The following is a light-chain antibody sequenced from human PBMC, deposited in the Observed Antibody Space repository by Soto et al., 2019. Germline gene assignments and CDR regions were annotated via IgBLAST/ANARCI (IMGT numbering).Light chain of an antibody. CDR2: DAS. CDR3: QQYGSSPHT. V-gene: IGKV3-11*01. Sequence: EIVLTQSPAPLSLSPGERATLSCRASQSVSSYLAWYQQKPGQAPRLLIYDASNRATGIPARFSGSGSGTDFTLTISRLEPEDFAVYYCQQYGSSPHTFGQGTKLEI. CDR1: QSVSSY. J-gene: IGKJ2*01.